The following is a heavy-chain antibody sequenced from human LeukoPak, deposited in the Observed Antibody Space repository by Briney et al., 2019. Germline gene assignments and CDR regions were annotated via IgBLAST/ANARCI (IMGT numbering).Heavy chain of an antibody. CDR2: ISGSGGST. Sequence: PGGSLRLXCAASGFTFSSYAMSWVRQAPGKGLEWVSAISGSGGSTYYADSVKGRFTISRDNSKNTLYLQMNSLRAEDTAVYYCAKASGSYFERSYFDYWGQGTLVTVSS. D-gene: IGHD1-26*01. V-gene: IGHV3-23*01. J-gene: IGHJ4*02. CDR3: AKASGSYFERSYFDY. CDR1: GFTFSSYA.